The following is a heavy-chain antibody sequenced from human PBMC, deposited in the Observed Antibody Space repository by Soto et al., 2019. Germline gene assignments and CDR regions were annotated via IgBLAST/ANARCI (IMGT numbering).Heavy chain of an antibody. CDR1: GGSISSGDYY. Sequence: SETLSLTCTVSGGSISSGDYYWSWIRQPPGKGLEWIGYIYYSGSTYYNPSLKSRVTISVDTSKNQFSLKLSSVTAADTAVYYCASGSYYIHDAFDIWGQGTMVTVSS. CDR3: ASGSYYIHDAFDI. D-gene: IGHD3-10*01. CDR2: IYYSGST. V-gene: IGHV4-30-4*01. J-gene: IGHJ3*02.